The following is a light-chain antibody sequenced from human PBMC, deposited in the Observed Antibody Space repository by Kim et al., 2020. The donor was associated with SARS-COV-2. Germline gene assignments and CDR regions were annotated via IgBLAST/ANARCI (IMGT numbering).Light chain of an antibody. CDR3: QAWATDIRV. J-gene: IGLJ3*02. V-gene: IGLV4-69*01. Sequence: ASVKLTCTLSSGHSNYAIAWHQQQPEKGPRFLMKFNSDGSHNRGDGIPDRFSVSSSGAERYLTISSLQSEDEGVYYCQAWATDIRVFGGGTQLTVL. CDR1: SGHSNYA. CDR2: FNSDGSH.